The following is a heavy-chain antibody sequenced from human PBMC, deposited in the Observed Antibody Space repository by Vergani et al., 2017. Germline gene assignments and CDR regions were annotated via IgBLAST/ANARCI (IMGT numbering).Heavy chain of an antibody. CDR3: AKDHYDFWSGYPNLSPFDL. CDR1: GFTFSSYS. V-gene: IGHV3-21*04. Sequence: EVQLVESGGGLVKRGGSLRLSCEASGFTFSSYSMNWVRQAPGKGLEWVSSISSSSSYIHYSDSLKGRFTISRDNAKSSLYLQMNSLRAEDTALYYCAKDHYDFWSGYPNLSPFDLWGRGTLVTVSS. CDR2: ISSSSSYI. D-gene: IGHD3-3*01. J-gene: IGHJ2*01.